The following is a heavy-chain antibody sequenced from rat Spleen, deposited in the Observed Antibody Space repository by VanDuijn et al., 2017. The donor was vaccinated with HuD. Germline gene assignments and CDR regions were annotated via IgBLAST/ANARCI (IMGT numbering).Heavy chain of an antibody. CDR3: TTESIAAIPYWYFDF. J-gene: IGHJ1*01. CDR2: ISPSGGGT. V-gene: IGHV5-27*01. D-gene: IGHD1-2*01. CDR1: GFTFRNYD. Sequence: EVQLVESGGGLVQPGRSLKLSCATSGFTFRNYDMAWVRQDPTKGLEWVASISPSGGGTYYRDSVKGRFPVSRDNAKSTLYLQMDSLRSEDTATYYCTTESIAAIPYWYFDFWGPGTMVTVSS.